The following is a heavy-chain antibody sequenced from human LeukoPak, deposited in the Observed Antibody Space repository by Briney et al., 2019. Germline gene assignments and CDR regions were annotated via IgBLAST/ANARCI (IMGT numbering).Heavy chain of an antibody. J-gene: IGHJ4*02. CDR3: ARGGYSFDY. Sequence: GGSLRLSCAASGFSLSGYWMSWVRQAPGKGLEWVARLRADGSEKYYVDSVKGRFTISRDNAKNSLYLQINSLRVEDTAVYYCARGGYSFDYLGQGTLVTVSS. CDR1: GFSLSGYW. CDR2: LRADGSEK. D-gene: IGHD5-12*01. V-gene: IGHV3-7*01.